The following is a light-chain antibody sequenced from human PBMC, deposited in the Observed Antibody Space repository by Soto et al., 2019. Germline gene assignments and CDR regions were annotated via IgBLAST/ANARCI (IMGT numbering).Light chain of an antibody. CDR3: QQCGSVPIT. J-gene: IGKJ5*01. V-gene: IGKV1-12*01. CDR2: GAS. Sequence: DIQMTQSPSSVSASVGDRVTITCRASQDIGSWLAWYQQKPGKAPDLLIYGASSLQSGVPSRFYGIGSGTDVTLTISSLQPEDFATYYGQQCGSVPITFGQGTRLEIK. CDR1: QDIGSW.